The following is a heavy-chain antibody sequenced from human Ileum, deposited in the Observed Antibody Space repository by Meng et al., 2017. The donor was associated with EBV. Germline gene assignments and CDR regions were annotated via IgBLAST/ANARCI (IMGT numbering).Heavy chain of an antibody. J-gene: IGHJ4*02. CDR1: GYIFSINA. Sequence: QFERVQSGAELKKPWASVKVSCKTSGYIFSINAISWLRQAPGQGLEWMGWISTYNGDTNYEQKLQDRVTITTDTSTSTAYMELRSLRSDDTAMYYCARDPSNSAGRRTYFDYWGQGTLVTVSS. D-gene: IGHD3-10*01. V-gene: IGHV1-18*01. CDR2: ISTYNGDT. CDR3: ARDPSNSAGRRTYFDY.